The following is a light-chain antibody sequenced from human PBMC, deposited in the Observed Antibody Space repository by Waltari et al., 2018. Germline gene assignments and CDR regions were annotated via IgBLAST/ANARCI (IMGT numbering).Light chain of an antibody. V-gene: IGKV1-39*01. CDR1: QSISGY. Sequence: DIQMTQSPSSLSASVGDRVTITCRASQSISGYLTWYQQKPGKAPKVLIYATSSLQSGVPSRFSGSGSGTDFTLTITSLQPEDFATYYCQQSYRTPPLTFGGGTKVEIK. CDR2: ATS. J-gene: IGKJ4*01. CDR3: QQSYRTPPLT.